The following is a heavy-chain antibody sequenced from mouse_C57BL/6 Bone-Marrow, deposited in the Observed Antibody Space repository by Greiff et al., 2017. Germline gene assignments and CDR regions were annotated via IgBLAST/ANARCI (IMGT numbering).Heavy chain of an antibody. D-gene: IGHD2-4*01. CDR3: ASLYDYAWFAY. J-gene: IGHJ3*01. CDR2: IWRGGST. V-gene: IGHV2-2*01. Sequence: QVQLKESGPGLVQPSQSLSITCTVSGFSLTSYGVHWVRQSPGQGLEWLGVIWRGGSTDYNAAFISRLSISKDNSKSQVFFKMNSLQADDTAIYXGASLYDYAWFAYWGQGTLVTVSA. CDR1: GFSLTSYG.